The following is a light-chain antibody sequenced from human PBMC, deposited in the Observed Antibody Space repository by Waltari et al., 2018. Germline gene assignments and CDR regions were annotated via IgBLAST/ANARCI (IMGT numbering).Light chain of an antibody. J-gene: IGKJ1*01. CDR2: HAS. CDR3: HKYVNLPAT. CDR1: QSVAKY. Sequence: EIVLTQSPGSLSLSPGERATLSCKASQSVAKYLAWYQQKPGQAPRLLIYHASIRATGIPDRFSGSGYGTDFSLTISRLEPEDFAVYFCHKYVNLPATFGQGTTVEV. V-gene: IGKV3-20*01.